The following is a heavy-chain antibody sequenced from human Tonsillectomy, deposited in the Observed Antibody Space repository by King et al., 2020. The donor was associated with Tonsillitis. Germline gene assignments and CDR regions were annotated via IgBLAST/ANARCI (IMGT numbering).Heavy chain of an antibody. Sequence: LQESGPGLVKPSETLSLTCPVSGASVSSLYWTWIRQPAGKGLQWIGRIYNGGDTKYNPSLKSRVTMSVDTSKNQFSLSLNSVTAADTAMYFCARGLYRADYWGQGSLVTVSS. V-gene: IGHV4-4*07. D-gene: IGHD4-11*01. CDR3: ARGLYRADY. CDR2: IYNGGDT. CDR1: GASVSSLY. J-gene: IGHJ4*02.